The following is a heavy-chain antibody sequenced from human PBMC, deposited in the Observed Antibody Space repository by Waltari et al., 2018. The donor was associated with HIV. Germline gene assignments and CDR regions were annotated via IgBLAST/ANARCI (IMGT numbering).Heavy chain of an antibody. CDR1: GYTFTSYD. CDR2: MNPNSGNT. D-gene: IGHD3-3*01. V-gene: IGHV1-8*01. J-gene: IGHJ5*02. Sequence: QVQLVQSGAEVKKPGASVKVSCKASGYTFTSYDINWVRQATGQGLEWMGLMNPNSGNTAYAQKSLGRGTMTRNTSISTAYMELSSLRSEDTAVYYCARGYIPTLFGRRIRFDPWGQGTLVTVSS. CDR3: ARGYIPTLFGRRIRFDP.